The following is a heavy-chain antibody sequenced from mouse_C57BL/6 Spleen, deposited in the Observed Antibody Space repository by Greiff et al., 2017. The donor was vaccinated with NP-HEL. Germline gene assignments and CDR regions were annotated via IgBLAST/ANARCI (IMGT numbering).Heavy chain of an antibody. CDR3: ARGDYYGSSYEDAMDY. CDR1: GFTFSDYG. V-gene: IGHV5-17*01. CDR2: ISSGSSTI. J-gene: IGHJ4*01. Sequence: EVHLVESGGGLVKPGGSLKLSCAASGFTFSDYGMHWVRQAPEKGLEWVAYISSGSSTIYYADTVKGRFTISRDNAKNTLFLQMTSLRSEDTAMYYCARGDYYGSSYEDAMDYWGQGTSVTVSS. D-gene: IGHD1-1*01.